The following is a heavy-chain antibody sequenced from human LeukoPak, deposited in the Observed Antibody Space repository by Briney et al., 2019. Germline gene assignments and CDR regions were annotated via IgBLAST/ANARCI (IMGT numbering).Heavy chain of an antibody. J-gene: IGHJ4*02. D-gene: IGHD1-26*01. CDR1: GFTFSDYY. CDR2: ISSSGSII. CDR3: ARGQSGSYDPLNDY. Sequence: PGGSLRLSCAASGFTFSDYYMNWIRQAPGKGLEWVSYISSSGSIIYYADSVKGRFTISRDNAKNSLYLQMNSLRAEDTAVYYCARGQSGSYDPLNDYWGQGTLVTVSS. V-gene: IGHV3-11*04.